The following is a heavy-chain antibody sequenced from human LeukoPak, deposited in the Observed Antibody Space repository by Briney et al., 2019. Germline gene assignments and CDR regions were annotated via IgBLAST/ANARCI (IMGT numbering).Heavy chain of an antibody. Sequence: SETLSLTCAVYGGSFSGYYWSWIRQPPGKGLEWIGEINHSGSTNYNPSLKSRVTISVDTSKNQFSLKLSSVTAADTAVYYCARHRGSSGWFFKCYFDCWGQGTLVTVSS. CDR1: GGSFSGYY. J-gene: IGHJ4*02. D-gene: IGHD6-19*01. V-gene: IGHV4-34*01. CDR3: ARHRGSSGWFFKCYFDC. CDR2: INHSGST.